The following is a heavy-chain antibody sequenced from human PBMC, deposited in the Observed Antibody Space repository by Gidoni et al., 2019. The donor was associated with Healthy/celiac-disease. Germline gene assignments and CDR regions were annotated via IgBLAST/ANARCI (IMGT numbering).Heavy chain of an antibody. J-gene: IGHJ4*02. CDR3: VKGSTGCYRGYYFDY. CDR2: ISSNGGST. Sequence: EVQLVESGGGLVQPGGSLRLSCSASGFTFSSYAMHWVRQAPGKGWEYVSAISSNGGSTYYADSVKGRFTISRDNSKNTLYLQMSSRRAEDTAGYYCVKGSTGCYRGYYFDYWGQGTLVTVSS. D-gene: IGHD2-2*02. V-gene: IGHV3-64D*06. CDR1: GFTFSSYA.